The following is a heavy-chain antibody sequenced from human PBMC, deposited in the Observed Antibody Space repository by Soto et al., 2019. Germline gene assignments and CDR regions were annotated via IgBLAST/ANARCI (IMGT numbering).Heavy chain of an antibody. V-gene: IGHV1-69*13. CDR1: GGTSSSYA. CDR3: ARGRVYCGGECYFDAFDI. Sequence: SVKVSCKASGGTSSSYAISWVRQAPGQGLEWMGGIIPIFGTANYAQKFQGRVTITADESTSTAYMELSSLRSEDTAVYYCARGRVYCGGECYFDAFDIWGQGTMVTVSS. CDR2: IIPIFGTA. D-gene: IGHD2-21*01. J-gene: IGHJ3*02.